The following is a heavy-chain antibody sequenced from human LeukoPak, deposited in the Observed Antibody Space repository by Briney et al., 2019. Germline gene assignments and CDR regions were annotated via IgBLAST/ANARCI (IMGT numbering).Heavy chain of an antibody. Sequence: GGSLRLSCAASGCTFSSYAMSWVRQAPGKGLEWVSAISGSGGSTYYADSVKGRFTISRDNSKNTLYLQMNSLRAEDTAVYYCAKGHAIYSSGYYYNYWGQGTLVTVSS. CDR1: GCTFSSYA. V-gene: IGHV3-23*01. CDR2: ISGSGGST. J-gene: IGHJ4*02. D-gene: IGHD3-22*01. CDR3: AKGHAIYSSGYYYNY.